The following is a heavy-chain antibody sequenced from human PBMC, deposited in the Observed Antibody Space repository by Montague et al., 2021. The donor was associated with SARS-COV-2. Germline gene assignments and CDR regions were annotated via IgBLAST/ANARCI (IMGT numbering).Heavy chain of an antibody. CDR3: ASQSSPIHAFDI. Sequence: SLRLSCAASGLTFSSYGMHWVRQAPGEGLEWVAVIWYDGSNKYYADSVKGRFTTSRDNSKNTLYLQMNSLRAEDTAVYYCASQSSPIHAFDIWGQGTMVTVSS. CDR1: GLTFSSYG. V-gene: IGHV3-33*01. CDR2: IWYDGSNK. D-gene: IGHD2-2*02. J-gene: IGHJ3*02.